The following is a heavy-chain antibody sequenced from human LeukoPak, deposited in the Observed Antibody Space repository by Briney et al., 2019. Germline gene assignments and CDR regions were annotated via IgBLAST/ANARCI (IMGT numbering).Heavy chain of an antibody. Sequence: GGSLRLSCAASGITFRNYRMSWVRQAPGKGLEWVSVIYSGGSTYYADSVKGRFTISRDNSKNTLYLQMNSLRAEDTAVYYCASGAAKYYYYMDVWGKGTTVTVSS. V-gene: IGHV3-53*01. D-gene: IGHD2-15*01. CDR1: GITFRNYR. CDR3: ASGAAKYYYYMDV. CDR2: IYSGGST. J-gene: IGHJ6*03.